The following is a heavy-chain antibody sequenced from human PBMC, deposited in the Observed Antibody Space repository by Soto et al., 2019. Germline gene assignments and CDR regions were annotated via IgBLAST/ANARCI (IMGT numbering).Heavy chain of an antibody. V-gene: IGHV1-18*01. CDR3: ARCGRLGTLDYYDYYMDV. Sequence: QVQLVQSGAEVKKPGASVKVSCKASGYTFTSYGISWVRQAPGQGLEWMGWISAYNGNTNYAQKLQDRVTMTTDTSTSTAYMELRSLRSDDTAVYYCARCGRLGTLDYYDYYMDVWGKGTTVTVSS. CDR1: GYTFTSYG. D-gene: IGHD7-27*01. J-gene: IGHJ6*03. CDR2: ISAYNGNT.